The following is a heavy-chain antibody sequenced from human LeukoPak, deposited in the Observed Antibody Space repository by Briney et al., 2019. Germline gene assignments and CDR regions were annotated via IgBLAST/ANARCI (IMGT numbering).Heavy chain of an antibody. V-gene: IGHV4-59*01. D-gene: IGHD3-22*01. CDR1: GGSFSGYY. CDR3: AREFVGYYDSSGYSAFDI. Sequence: SETLSLTCAVYGGSFSGYYWSWIRQPPGQGLEWIGYIYYSGSTNYNPSLKSRVTISVDTSKNQFSLKLSSVTAADTAVYYCAREFVGYYDSSGYSAFDIWGQGTMVTVSS. J-gene: IGHJ3*02. CDR2: IYYSGST.